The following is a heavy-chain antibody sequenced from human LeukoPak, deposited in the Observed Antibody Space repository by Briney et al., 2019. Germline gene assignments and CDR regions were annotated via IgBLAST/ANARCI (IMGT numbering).Heavy chain of an antibody. J-gene: IGHJ3*02. V-gene: IGHV3-49*03. CDR3: FIYMGGDAFDI. CDR2: IRSKAYGGTT. Sequence: GGSLRLSCTASGFTFGDYAMSWFRQAPGKGLEWVGFIRSKAYGGTTEYAASVKGRFTIPRDDSKSIAYQQMNSLKTEDTAVYYCFIYMGGDAFDIWGQGTMVTVSS. CDR1: GFTFGDYA. D-gene: IGHD3-16*01.